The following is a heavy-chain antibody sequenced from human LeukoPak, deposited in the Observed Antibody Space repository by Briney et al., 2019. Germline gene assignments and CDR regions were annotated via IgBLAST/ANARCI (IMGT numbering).Heavy chain of an antibody. CDR1: GFTFDVYS. CDR3: VQKKFGSRWCTFDY. J-gene: IGHJ4*02. CDR2: INRDGGTT. D-gene: IGHD6-13*01. Sequence: QPGGSLRLSCVAPGFTFDVYSMHWVRQAPGKGLEWVSLINRDGGTTYYADSVKGRFTISRDNSKNSVYLQMDSLRTEDTALYYYVQKKFGSRWCTFDYWGEGTLVTVSS. V-gene: IGHV3-43*01.